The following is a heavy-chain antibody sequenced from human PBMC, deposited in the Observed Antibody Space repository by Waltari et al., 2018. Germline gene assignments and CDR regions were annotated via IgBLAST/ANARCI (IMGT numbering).Heavy chain of an antibody. Sequence: EVQLVESGGGLVQPGGSLRLSCAASGFTFSSYEMNWVRQAPGKGLRWVSYISSSGSTIYYADYVKGRFTISRDNAKNSLYLQMNSLRAEDTAVYYCARGGSSSWYGGYYYYGMDVWGQGTTVTVSS. CDR2: ISSSGSTI. D-gene: IGHD6-13*01. CDR1: GFTFSSYE. CDR3: ARGGSSSWYGGYYYYGMDV. V-gene: IGHV3-48*03. J-gene: IGHJ6*02.